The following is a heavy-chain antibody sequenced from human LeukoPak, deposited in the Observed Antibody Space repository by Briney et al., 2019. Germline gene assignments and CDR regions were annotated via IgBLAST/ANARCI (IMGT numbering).Heavy chain of an antibody. CDR3: AREVFPSLGYSSGWSRYNWFDP. J-gene: IGHJ5*02. CDR1: GGSFSGYY. CDR2: SNHSGST. D-gene: IGHD6-19*01. Sequence: SETLSLTCAVYGGSFSGYYWSWIRRPPGKGLEWIGESNHSGSTNYNPSLKSRVTISVDTSKNQFSLKLSSVTAADTAVYYCAREVFPSLGYSSGWSRYNWFDPWGQGTLVTVSS. V-gene: IGHV4-34*01.